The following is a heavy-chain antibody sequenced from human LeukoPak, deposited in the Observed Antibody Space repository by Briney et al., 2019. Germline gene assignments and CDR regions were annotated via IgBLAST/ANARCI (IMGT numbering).Heavy chain of an antibody. V-gene: IGHV3-11*01. CDR1: GFTSSDYY. J-gene: IGHJ6*02. CDR3: ARASQSGSYYDDYYGMDV. CDR2: ISSSGSTI. D-gene: IGHD1-26*01. Sequence: GGSLRLSCAASGFTSSDYYMSWIRQAPGKGLEWVSYISSSGSTIYYADSVKGRFTISRDNAKNSLYLQMNSLRAEDTAVYYCARASQSGSYYDDYYGMDVWGQGTTVTVSS.